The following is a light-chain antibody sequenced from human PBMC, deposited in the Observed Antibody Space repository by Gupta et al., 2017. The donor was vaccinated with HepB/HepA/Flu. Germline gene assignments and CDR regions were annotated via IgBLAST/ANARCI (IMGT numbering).Light chain of an antibody. J-gene: IGKJ1*01. CDR3: QQYDSTPRT. CDR2: AAS. V-gene: IGKV3-20*01. CDR1: SSHTSNF. Sequence: PGTRAWAPGDSTTIQCRASSSHTSNFLAWYQHKPGQPPRLLIYAASSRDTGIPDRFGGSGSGTDFTLTISSLQAEDVAVYYCQQYDSTPRTFGQGTKVEIK.